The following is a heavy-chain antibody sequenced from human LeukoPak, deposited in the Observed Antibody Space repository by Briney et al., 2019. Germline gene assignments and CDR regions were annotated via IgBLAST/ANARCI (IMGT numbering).Heavy chain of an antibody. D-gene: IGHD5-12*01. J-gene: IGHJ4*02. V-gene: IGHV5-51*01. CDR1: GYTFANSW. CDR3: ARSGYRGYEGDY. CDR2: IYPADSDT. Sequence: GESLKISCRGFGYTFANSWIGWVRQMPGKGLEWMGIIYPADSDTRYSPSFQGQVTISADKSISTAYLQWNSLKASDTAMYYCARSGYRGYEGDYWGQGTLVTVSS.